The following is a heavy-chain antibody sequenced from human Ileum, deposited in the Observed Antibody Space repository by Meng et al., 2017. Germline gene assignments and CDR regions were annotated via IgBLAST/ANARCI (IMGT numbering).Heavy chain of an antibody. J-gene: IGHJ4*02. CDR2: ISAYYHNT. CDR1: GYTFTSNG. V-gene: IGHV1-18*01. CDR3: DSAAIFGVGPDY. D-gene: IGHD3-3*01. Sequence: QVQVAQSGSGVKKPGPSGNLSRKAAGYTFTSNGMSWVRRAPRPPREGMGWISAYYHNTNSAQKPSRRGRATIAIATSKNHIALKRNTSADADADFYDSAAIFGVGPDYWGQGTLVTVSS.